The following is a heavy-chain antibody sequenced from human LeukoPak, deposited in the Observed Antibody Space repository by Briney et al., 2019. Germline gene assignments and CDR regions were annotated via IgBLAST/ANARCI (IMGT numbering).Heavy chain of an antibody. CDR2: LIPIYGSA. D-gene: IGHD3-22*01. Sequence: AASVKVSCKASGGSLTFTSHAISWVRQAPGQGLEWMGGLIPIYGSANYAQKFQGRVTITSDESTRTVYMELSSLRPEDSAVYYCAGFFYDNSGDAFDIWGQGTMVTVSS. CDR1: GGSLTFTSHA. J-gene: IGHJ3*02. V-gene: IGHV1-69*01. CDR3: AGFFYDNSGDAFDI.